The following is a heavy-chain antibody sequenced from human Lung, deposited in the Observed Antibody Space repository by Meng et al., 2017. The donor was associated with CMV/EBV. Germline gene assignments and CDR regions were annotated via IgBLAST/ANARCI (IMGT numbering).Heavy chain of an antibody. V-gene: IGHV3-15*01. Sequence: GGSLRLXCVVSGFSVTYGWMSWVRQAPGKGLEWVGRIKGKTSGGTIDYAAPVKDRFTILRDDLENTVYLYMNNLRTEDTAVYYCSPWWAFGPWGQGNLVTVSS. CDR3: SPWWAFGP. CDR1: GFSVTYGW. CDR2: IKGKTSGGTI. J-gene: IGHJ5*02. D-gene: IGHD2-15*01.